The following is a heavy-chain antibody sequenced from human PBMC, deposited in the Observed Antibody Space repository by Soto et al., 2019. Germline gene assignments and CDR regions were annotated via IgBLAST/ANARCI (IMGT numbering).Heavy chain of an antibody. CDR1: GYTFTGYY. Sequence: ASVKVSCKASGYTFTGYYMHWVRQAPGQGLEWMGWINPNSGGTNYAQKFQGRVTMTRDTSISTAYMELSRLRSDDTAVYYCARDSNGYPHGYYYYYGMDVWGQGTTVTVYS. D-gene: IGHD5-18*01. J-gene: IGHJ6*02. V-gene: IGHV1-2*02. CDR2: INPNSGGT. CDR3: ARDSNGYPHGYYYYYGMDV.